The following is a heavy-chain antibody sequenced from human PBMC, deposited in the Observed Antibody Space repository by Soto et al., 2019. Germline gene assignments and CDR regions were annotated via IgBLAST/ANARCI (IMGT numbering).Heavy chain of an antibody. V-gene: IGHV1-2*04. CDR3: AREWKLRPHWYFDL. Sequence: ASVKVSCKASGYTFTGYYMHWVRQAPGQGLEWMGWINPNSGGTNYAQKFQGWVTMTRDTSISTAYMELSRLRSDDTAVYYCAREWKLRPHWYFDLWGRGTLVTVSS. D-gene: IGHD1-1*01. CDR1: GYTFTGYY. CDR2: INPNSGGT. J-gene: IGHJ2*01.